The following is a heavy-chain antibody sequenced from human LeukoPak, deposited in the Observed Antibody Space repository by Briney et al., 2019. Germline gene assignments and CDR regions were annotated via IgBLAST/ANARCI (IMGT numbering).Heavy chain of an antibody. CDR3: ARDPGDYYDSSGYYYLDY. Sequence: PGGSLRLSCAASGFTFSSYWMSWVRQAPGKGLEWVANIKQDGSEKYYVDSVKGRFTISRDNAKNSLYLQMNSLRAEDTAVYYCARDPGDYYDSSGYYYLDYWGQGTLVTVSP. CDR2: IKQDGSEK. CDR1: GFTFSSYW. V-gene: IGHV3-7*01. D-gene: IGHD3-22*01. J-gene: IGHJ4*02.